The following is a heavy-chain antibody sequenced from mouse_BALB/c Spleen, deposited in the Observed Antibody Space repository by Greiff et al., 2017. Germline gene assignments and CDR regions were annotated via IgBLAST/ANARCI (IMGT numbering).Heavy chain of an antibody. CDR3: TRSVYGAY. D-gene: IGHD1-1*02. V-gene: IGHV1-15*01. CDR1: GYTFTDYE. CDR2: IDPETGGT. Sequence: VKLQQSGAELVRPGASVTLSCKASGYTFTDYEMHWVKQTPVHGLEWIGAIDPETGGTAYNQKFKGKATLTADKSSSTAYMELRSLTSEDSAVYYCTRSVYGAYWGQGTLVTVSA. J-gene: IGHJ3*01.